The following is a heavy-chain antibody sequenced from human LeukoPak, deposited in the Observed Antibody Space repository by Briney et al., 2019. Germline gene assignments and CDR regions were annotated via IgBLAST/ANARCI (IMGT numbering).Heavy chain of an antibody. V-gene: IGHV1-2*02. CDR2: INPNSGGT. D-gene: IGHD6-13*01. CDR1: GYTFTGYY. Sequence: ASVKVSRKASGYTFTGYYMHWVRQAPGQGLEWMGWINPNSGGTNYAQKFQGRVTMTRDTSISTAYMELSRLRSDDTAVYYCAREMKQQLVRAWFDPWGQGTLVTVSS. J-gene: IGHJ5*02. CDR3: AREMKQQLVRAWFDP.